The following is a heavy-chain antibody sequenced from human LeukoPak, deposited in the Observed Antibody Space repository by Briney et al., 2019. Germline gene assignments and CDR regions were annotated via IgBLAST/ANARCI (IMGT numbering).Heavy chain of an antibody. J-gene: IGHJ4*02. CDR3: ANTSKYSTTWYDY. CDR2: MSGDGGST. V-gene: IGHV3-23*01. CDR1: GFTFSNYA. D-gene: IGHD6-13*01. Sequence: PGGSLRLSCAASGFTFSNYAMSWVRQAPRKGLEWDSGMSGDGGSTYYADSVKGRFTISRGSSENALYLQMNSLRAEDTAVYYCANTSKYSTTWYDYWRQGTLVPVSS.